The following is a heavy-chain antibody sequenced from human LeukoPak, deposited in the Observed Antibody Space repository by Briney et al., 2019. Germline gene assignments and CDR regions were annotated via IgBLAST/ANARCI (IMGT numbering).Heavy chain of an antibody. CDR3: AREPAAQIASNWFDP. J-gene: IGHJ5*02. CDR1: GYTFTSYG. V-gene: IGHV1-18*01. CDR2: ISAYNGNT. D-gene: IGHD6-13*01. Sequence: ASVKVSCKASGYTFTSYGISWVRQASGQGLEWMGWISAYNGNTNYAQKLQGRVTMTTDTSTSTAYMELRSLRSDDTAVYYCAREPAAQIASNWFDPWGQGTLVTVSS.